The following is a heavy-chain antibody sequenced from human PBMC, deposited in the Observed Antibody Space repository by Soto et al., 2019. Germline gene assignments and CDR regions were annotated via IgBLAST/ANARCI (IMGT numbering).Heavy chain of an antibody. CDR1: GFTFSSYW. J-gene: IGHJ4*02. CDR2: INSDGSST. V-gene: IGHV3-74*01. D-gene: IGHD6-19*01. CDR3: ARDTLSSGWYSYFDY. Sequence: GGSLKLSCAAPGFTFSSYWMHWVRQAPGKGLVWVSRINSDGSSTSYADSVKGRFTISRDNAKNTLYLQMNSLRAEDTAVYYCARDTLSSGWYSYFDYWGQGTLLTVSS.